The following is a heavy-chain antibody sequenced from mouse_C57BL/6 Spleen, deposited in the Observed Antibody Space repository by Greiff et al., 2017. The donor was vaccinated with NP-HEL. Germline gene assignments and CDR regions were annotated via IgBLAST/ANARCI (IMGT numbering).Heavy chain of an antibody. CDR3: ARDPSLGYFDV. CDR2: INYDGSST. V-gene: IGHV5-16*01. J-gene: IGHJ1*03. CDR1: GFTFSDYY. D-gene: IGHD6-2*01. Sequence: EVKVEESEGGLVQPGSSMKLSCTASGFTFSDYYMAWVRQVPEKGLEWVANINYDGSSTYYLDSLKSRFIISRDNAKNILYLQMSSLKSEDTATYYCARDPSLGYFDVWGTGTTVTVSS.